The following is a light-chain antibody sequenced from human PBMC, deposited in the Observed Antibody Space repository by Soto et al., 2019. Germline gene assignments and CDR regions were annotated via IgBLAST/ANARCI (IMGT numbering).Light chain of an antibody. V-gene: IGKV3-15*01. CDR2: DAS. CDR1: QSVDSN. J-gene: IGKJ1*01. Sequence: EIVMTQSPVTLSVSPWERATLSCRASQSVDSNLAWYQQKPGQPPRLLIYDASTRATGIPARISGSGSGTEFTLTISSLQSEDFAVYYCQQYNNWRTFGQGTKVDIK. CDR3: QQYNNWRT.